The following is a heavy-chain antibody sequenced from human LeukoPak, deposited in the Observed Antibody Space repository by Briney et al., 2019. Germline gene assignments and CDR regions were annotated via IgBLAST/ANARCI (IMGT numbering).Heavy chain of an antibody. J-gene: IGHJ4*02. Sequence: SVKVSCKASGGTFTSYAISWVRHAPRQGLDWKGGIIPIFGTANYDHTFQGRVTITTDESTSTAYMELSSLRSEDTAVYYCARGSNWNYVLAYWGQGTLVTVSS. CDR3: ARGSNWNYVLAY. CDR1: GGTFTSYA. D-gene: IGHD1-7*01. CDR2: IIPIFGTA. V-gene: IGHV1-69*05.